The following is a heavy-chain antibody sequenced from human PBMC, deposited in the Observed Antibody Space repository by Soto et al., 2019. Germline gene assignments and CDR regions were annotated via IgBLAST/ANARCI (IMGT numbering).Heavy chain of an antibody. V-gene: IGHV3-33*01. J-gene: IGHJ4*02. D-gene: IGHD6-19*01. CDR2: IWYDGSNK. CDR1: GCKFVDYG. Sequence: GVSLRLSWAAAGCKFVDYGRHCVRQAPGKGLEWVAVIWYDGSNKYYADSVKGRFTISRDNSKNTLYLQMNSLRAEDTAVYYCVRVGEIAVAGKGYFAYWGKGTLVTVSS. CDR3: VRVGEIAVAGKGYFAY.